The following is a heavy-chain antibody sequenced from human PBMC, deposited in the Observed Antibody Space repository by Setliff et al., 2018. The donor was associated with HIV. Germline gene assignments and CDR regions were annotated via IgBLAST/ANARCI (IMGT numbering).Heavy chain of an antibody. J-gene: IGHJ3*02. Sequence: KTSETLSLTCGVSGYSISSDYCWGWIRQPPGKGLEWIGSIYYSGCTYYNPSLKSRVTISVDTSKNQFSLKLSSVTAADTAVYYCARAPTHYFGNNKSSWPDAFDIWGLGTMVTVSS. V-gene: IGHV4-38-2*01. CDR3: ARAPTHYFGNNKSSWPDAFDI. CDR1: GYSISSDYC. D-gene: IGHD3-10*01. CDR2: IYYSGCT.